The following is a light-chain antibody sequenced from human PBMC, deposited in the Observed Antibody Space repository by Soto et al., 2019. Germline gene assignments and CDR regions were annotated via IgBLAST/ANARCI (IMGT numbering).Light chain of an antibody. J-gene: IGLJ2*01. Sequence: QSVLTQPPSASGSPGQSVTISCAGTSSDVGGYDYVSWYQQHPGKAPKLLIYEVTTRPPAVHDPFSGSKSGSTASLTISGIQAEDEADYYCSSYAGTNRRLLGGG. CDR2: EVT. CDR1: SSDVGGYDY. V-gene: IGLV2-8*01. CDR3: SSYAGTNRRL.